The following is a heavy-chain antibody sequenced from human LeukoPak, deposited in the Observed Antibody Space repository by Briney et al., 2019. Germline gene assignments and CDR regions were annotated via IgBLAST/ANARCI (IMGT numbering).Heavy chain of an antibody. Sequence: PGGSLRLSCAASGFTFSSYGMHWVRQAPGKGLEWVAVIWYDGSNKYYADSVKGRFTISRDNSKNTLYLQMNSLRAEDTAVYYCARDMGPMVRGPFDYWGQGTLVTVSS. V-gene: IGHV3-33*01. D-gene: IGHD3-10*01. J-gene: IGHJ4*02. CDR2: IWYDGSNK. CDR1: GFTFSSYG. CDR3: ARDMGPMVRGPFDY.